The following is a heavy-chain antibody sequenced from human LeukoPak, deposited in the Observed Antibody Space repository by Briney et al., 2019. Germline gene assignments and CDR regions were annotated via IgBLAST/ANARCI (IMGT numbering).Heavy chain of an antibody. CDR2: IYHSGST. CDR3: ARDPGSPRGYFDL. D-gene: IGHD2-15*01. Sequence: PSQTLSLTCTVSGGSMSSGSYSWSWTRQPPGKGLEWIGYIYHSGSTYYNPSLKSRVTISVDRSKKQFSLKLSSVTAADTAVYYCARDPGSPRGYFDLWGRGTLVTVSS. V-gene: IGHV4-30-2*01. J-gene: IGHJ2*01. CDR1: GGSMSSGSYS.